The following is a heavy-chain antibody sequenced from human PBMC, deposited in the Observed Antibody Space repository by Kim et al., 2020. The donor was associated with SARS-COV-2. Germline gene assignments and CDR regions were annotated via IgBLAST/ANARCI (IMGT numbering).Heavy chain of an antibody. CDR3: TRKFGGRSGLFDV. V-gene: IGHV3-74*01. CDR2: IDAEGGAI. J-gene: IGHJ3*01. D-gene: IGHD3-3*01. CDR1: GFTIGTYW. Sequence: GGSLRLSCVASGFTIGTYWMHWVRQVPEKGLVWVARIDAEGGAITYADSVRGRFTISRDNAKDTLYLQMDSLRVEDMGFYHCTRKFGGRSGLFDVWGQGTMVTVST.